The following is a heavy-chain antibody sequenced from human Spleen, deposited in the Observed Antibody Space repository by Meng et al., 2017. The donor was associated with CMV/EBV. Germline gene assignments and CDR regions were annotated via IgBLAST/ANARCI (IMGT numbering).Heavy chain of an antibody. J-gene: IGHJ4*02. Sequence: GESLKIYCATSGFTFSRYGVHWDRQAPGKGLEWVAVIWYDGSNKYYADSVKGRFTISRDNSKNTLYLQMNSLRAEDTAVYYCARDPRVGGWILKSNNYRVDYFDSWGQGTLVTVSS. CDR2: IWYDGSNK. CDR1: GFTFSRYG. CDR3: ARDPRVGGWILKSNNYRVDYFDS. V-gene: IGHV3-33*01. D-gene: IGHD5-24*01.